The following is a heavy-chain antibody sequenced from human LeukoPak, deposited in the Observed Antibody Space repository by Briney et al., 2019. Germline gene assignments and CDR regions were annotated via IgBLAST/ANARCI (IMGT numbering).Heavy chain of an antibody. Sequence: SETLSLTCAVSGGSISSNYWWSWVRQPPGKGLEWIGEIYHSGSTNYNPSLKSRVTISVDKSKNVFSLKLSSVTAADTAVYYCAREGVTIFGVVIIRGDAFDIWGQGTMVTVSS. CDR3: AREGVTIFGVVIIRGDAFDI. CDR2: IYHSGST. J-gene: IGHJ3*02. D-gene: IGHD3-3*01. V-gene: IGHV4-4*02. CDR1: GGSISSNYW.